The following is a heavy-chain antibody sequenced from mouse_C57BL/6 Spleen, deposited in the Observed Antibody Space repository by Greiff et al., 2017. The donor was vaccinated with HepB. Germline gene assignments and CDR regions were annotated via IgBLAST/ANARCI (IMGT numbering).Heavy chain of an antibody. CDR2: ISSGGDYI. D-gene: IGHD1-1*01. CDR1: GFTFSSYA. CDR3: TREGNYYGSLAY. Sequence: EVQLQESGEGLVKPGGSLKLSCAASGFTFSSYAMSWVRQTPEKRLEWVAYISSGGDYIYYADTVKGRFTISRDNARNTLYLQMSSLKSEDTAMYYCTREGNYYGSLAYWGQGTLVTVSA. V-gene: IGHV5-9-1*02. J-gene: IGHJ3*01.